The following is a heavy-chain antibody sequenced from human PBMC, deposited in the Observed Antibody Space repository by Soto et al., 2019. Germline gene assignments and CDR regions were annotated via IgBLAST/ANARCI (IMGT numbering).Heavy chain of an antibody. Sequence: PGESLKISCKGSGYRFTSDWIGWVRQMAGKGLEWMGSIYPGDADTRYRPAFQGQVTPSVDKSTSTASLQRNTLKPSDPAMYYCARQSGIPAARPFDLWGRGALVTVS. D-gene: IGHD6-13*01. CDR1: GYRFTSDW. J-gene: IGHJ2*01. V-gene: IGHV5-51*01. CDR3: ARQSGIPAARPFDL. CDR2: IYPGDADT.